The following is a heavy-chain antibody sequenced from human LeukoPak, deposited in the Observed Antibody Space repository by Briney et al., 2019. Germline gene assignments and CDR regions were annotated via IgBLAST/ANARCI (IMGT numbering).Heavy chain of an antibody. J-gene: IGHJ4*02. CDR1: GFTFSGYG. V-gene: IGHV3-30*18. Sequence: PGGSLRLSCAASGFTFSGYGMHWVRQAPGKGLEWVAVISYDGSNKYYADSVKGRFTISRDNSKNTLYLQMNSLRAEDTAVYYCAKDFEPGILSYWGQGTLVTVSS. D-gene: IGHD6-13*01. CDR2: ISYDGSNK. CDR3: AKDFEPGILSY.